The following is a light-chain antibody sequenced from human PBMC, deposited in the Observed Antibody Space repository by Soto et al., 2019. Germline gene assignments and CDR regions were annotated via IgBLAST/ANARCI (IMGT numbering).Light chain of an antibody. V-gene: IGLV1-40*01. Sequence: QSALTQPPSVSGAPGQRVTISCTGSSSNIGAGYDVHWYQQLPGTAPKLLISGNSNRPSGVPDRFSGSKSGTSASLAITGLQAEDEADYSCQSYDSSLSGWVFGGGTKLTVL. CDR3: QSYDSSLSGWV. J-gene: IGLJ3*02. CDR1: SSNIGAGYD. CDR2: GNS.